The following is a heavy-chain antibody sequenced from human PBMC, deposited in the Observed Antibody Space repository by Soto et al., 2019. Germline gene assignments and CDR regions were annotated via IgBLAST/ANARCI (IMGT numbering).Heavy chain of an antibody. Sequence: KGLEWVSAISGSGGSTYYADSVKGRFTISRDNSKNTLYLQMNSLRAEDTAVYYCAKQVFFPVFFFQAEDGIRDTVPVSAFLLNRSSDL. J-gene: IGHJ2*01. D-gene: IGHD2-15*01. V-gene: IGHV3-23*01. CDR2: ISGSGGST. CDR3: AKQVFFPVFFFQAEDGIRDTVPVSAFLLNRSSDL.